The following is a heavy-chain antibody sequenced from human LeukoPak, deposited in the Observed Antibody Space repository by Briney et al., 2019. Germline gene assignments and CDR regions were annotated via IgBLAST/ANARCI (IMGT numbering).Heavy chain of an antibody. J-gene: IGHJ4*02. CDR3: ARGEYYFDY. V-gene: IGHV4-59*01. CDR2: IYYSGST. CDR1: GGSISSYY. Sequence: SSETLSLTCAVSGGSISSYYWSWIRQPPGKGLEWIGYIYYSGSTNYNPSLKSRVTISVDTSKNQFSLKLSSVTAADTAVYYCARGEYYFDYWGQGTLVTVSS.